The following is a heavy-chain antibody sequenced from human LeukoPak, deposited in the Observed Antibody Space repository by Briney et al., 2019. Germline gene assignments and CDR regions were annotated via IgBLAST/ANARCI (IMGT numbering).Heavy chain of an antibody. Sequence: ASVTVSCKASGYTFTSYGISWVRQAPGQGLEGMGWISAYNGNTNYAQKLQGRVTTTTDTSTSTAYMELRSLRSDDTAVYYCARVQLGYYDSSGYFSDYWGQGTLVTVPS. D-gene: IGHD3-22*01. CDR1: GYTFTSYG. V-gene: IGHV1-18*01. CDR2: ISAYNGNT. J-gene: IGHJ4*02. CDR3: ARVQLGYYDSSGYFSDY.